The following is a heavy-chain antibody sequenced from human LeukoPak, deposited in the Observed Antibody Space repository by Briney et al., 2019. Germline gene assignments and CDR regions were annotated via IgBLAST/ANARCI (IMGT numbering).Heavy chain of an antibody. CDR2: IIPIFGTA. J-gene: IGHJ4*02. CDR1: GGTFSSYA. CDR3: ARVRAFSGGSCYDY. D-gene: IGHD2-15*01. Sequence: ASVKVSCKASGGTFSSYAISWVRQAPGQGLEWMGGIIPIFGTANYAQKFQGRVTITADESTSTAYMELSSLRSEDTAVYYCARVRAFSGGSCYDYWGQGTLVTVSS. V-gene: IGHV1-69*13.